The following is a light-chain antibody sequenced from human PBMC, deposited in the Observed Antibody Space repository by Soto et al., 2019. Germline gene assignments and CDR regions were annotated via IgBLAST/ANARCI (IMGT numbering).Light chain of an antibody. CDR1: QSVGIH. Sequence: MVMTQSPATLSVSPGERATLSCRASQSVGIHLAWYQQKPGQAPRLLIYAASSLQSGVPSRFSGSGSGTDFTLTISSLQPEDFATYYCQQSYNTPLLTFGGGTRVEI. V-gene: IGKV3-15*01. CDR3: QQSYNTPLLT. CDR2: AAS. J-gene: IGKJ4*01.